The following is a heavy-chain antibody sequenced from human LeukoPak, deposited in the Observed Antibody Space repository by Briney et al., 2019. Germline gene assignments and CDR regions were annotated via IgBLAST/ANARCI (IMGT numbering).Heavy chain of an antibody. CDR3: AKDSGPYYYDSSGFTSYWYFDL. Sequence: PGRSLRLSCAASGFTFSTYAMHWVRQAPGKGLEWVAVISYDGSSKYYADSVKGRFTISRDNSKNTLYLQMNSLRAEDTAVYYCAKDSGPYYYDSSGFTSYWYFDLWGRGTLVTVSS. J-gene: IGHJ2*01. D-gene: IGHD3-22*01. CDR1: GFTFSTYA. CDR2: ISYDGSSK. V-gene: IGHV3-30*04.